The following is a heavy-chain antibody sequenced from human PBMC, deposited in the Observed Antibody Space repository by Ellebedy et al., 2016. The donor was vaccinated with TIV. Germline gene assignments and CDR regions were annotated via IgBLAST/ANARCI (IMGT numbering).Heavy chain of an antibody. CDR1: TNMFTTYG. Sequence: ASVKVSCXTSTNMFTTYGISWVRQAPGQGLEWMGWISPYNGDTNYAPKLQGRVTMTTDTSTSTAYMELRSLRSGDTAVYYCAGGIITHFDYWGQGTLVTVSS. V-gene: IGHV1-18*01. CDR2: ISPYNGDT. CDR3: AGGIITHFDY. D-gene: IGHD3-10*01. J-gene: IGHJ4*02.